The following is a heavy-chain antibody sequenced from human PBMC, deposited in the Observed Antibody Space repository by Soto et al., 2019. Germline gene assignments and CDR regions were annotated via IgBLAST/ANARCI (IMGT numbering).Heavy chain of an antibody. J-gene: IGHJ4*02. CDR3: AANLWFGELLPKRGRD. Sequence: QVQLGQSGAEVKKPGASVKVSCKVSGDTLNYLSIHWVRQAPGKGLEWMGGTHPETGEAIYAQKFRGRLTMTEDSATETAYMEVRSLRSEDTAVYYCAANLWFGELLPKRGRDWGQGTLVTV. D-gene: IGHD3-10*01. CDR2: THPETGEA. V-gene: IGHV1-24*01. CDR1: GDTLNYLS.